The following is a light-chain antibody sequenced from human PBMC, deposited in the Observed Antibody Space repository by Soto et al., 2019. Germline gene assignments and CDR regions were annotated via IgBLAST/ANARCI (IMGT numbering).Light chain of an antibody. CDR3: QQYGSSGRT. J-gene: IGKJ1*01. CDR2: GAS. CDR1: QYIATSY. V-gene: IGKV3-20*01. Sequence: EIVLTQSPGTLSLSPVEGATLSCRSSQYIATSYLAWYQQRRGQAPRLLIYGASSRATGIPDRFSGSGSGTDFTLTISRLEPEDFAVYYCQQYGSSGRTFGQGTKVDIK.